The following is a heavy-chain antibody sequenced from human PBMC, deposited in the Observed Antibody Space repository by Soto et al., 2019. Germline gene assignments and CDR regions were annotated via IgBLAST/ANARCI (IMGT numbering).Heavy chain of an antibody. CDR3: AKALGITFGGVIAHDAFDI. D-gene: IGHD3-16*02. V-gene: IGHV3-30*18. Sequence: GGSLRLSCAASGFTFSSYGMHWVRQAPGKGLEWVAVISYDGSNKYYADSVKGRFTISRDNSKNTLYLQMNSLRAEDTAVYYCAKALGITFGGVIAHDAFDIWGQGTMVTVSS. CDR2: ISYDGSNK. J-gene: IGHJ3*02. CDR1: GFTFSSYG.